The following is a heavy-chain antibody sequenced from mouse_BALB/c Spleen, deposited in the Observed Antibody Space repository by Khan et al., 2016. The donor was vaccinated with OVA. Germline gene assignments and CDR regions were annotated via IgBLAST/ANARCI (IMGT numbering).Heavy chain of an antibody. CDR1: GYIFTSYW. D-gene: IGHD2-1*01. V-gene: IGHV1S132*01. CDR3: ARGRGYGNFFAY. Sequence: VQLQQSGGDLVRPGASVKLSCKTSGYIFTSYWIHWVKQRSGQGLEWIARIYPGTGSTYYNEKFKGKATLTADNSSSTSYMQLSSLKSEDSSVFRGARGRGYGNFFAYWGQGTLVTVSA. J-gene: IGHJ3*01. CDR2: IYPGTGST.